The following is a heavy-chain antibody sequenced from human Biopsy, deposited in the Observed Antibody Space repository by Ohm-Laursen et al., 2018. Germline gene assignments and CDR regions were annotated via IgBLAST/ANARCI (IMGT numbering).Heavy chain of an antibody. V-gene: IGHV1-69*06. CDR3: ARGLGGYDYWYFDL. Sequence: GASVKVSCKASGGMFNSYTINWLRQAPGQGLQWMGGIMSLYNTTNYAQKFWDRITVTADKSTNTVYMTLSSLTSEDPAVYFCARGLGGYDYWYFDLWGRGTLVIVSS. J-gene: IGHJ2*01. CDR1: GGMFNSYT. D-gene: IGHD5-12*01. CDR2: IMSLYNTT.